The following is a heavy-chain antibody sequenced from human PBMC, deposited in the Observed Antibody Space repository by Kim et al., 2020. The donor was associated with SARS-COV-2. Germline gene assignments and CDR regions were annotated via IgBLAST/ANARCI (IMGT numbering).Heavy chain of an antibody. D-gene: IGHD3-10*01. CDR1: GGSISSSSYY. Sequence: SETLSLTCTVSGGSISSSSYYWGWIRQPPGKGPEWIGSIYYSGSTYYNPSLKSRVTISVDTSKNQFSLKLSSVTAADTAVYYCARVLGYYGSGSYYFWFDPWGQGTLVTVSS. V-gene: IGHV4-39*07. CDR3: ARVLGYYGSGSYYFWFDP. J-gene: IGHJ5*02. CDR2: IYYSGST.